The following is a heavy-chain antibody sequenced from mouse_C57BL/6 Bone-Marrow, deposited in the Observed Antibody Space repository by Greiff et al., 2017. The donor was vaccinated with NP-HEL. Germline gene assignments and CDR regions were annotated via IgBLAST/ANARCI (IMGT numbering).Heavy chain of an antibody. CDR3: ARRGDGYHAWFAY. D-gene: IGHD2-3*01. Sequence: VHLVESGGGLVQPGGSLKLSCAASGFTFSDYYMYWVRQTPEKRLEWVAHISNGGGSTYYPDTVKGRVTISRDNAKNTLYLQMSLLKSEDTATYYCARRGDGYHAWFAYWGQGTLVTVSA. J-gene: IGHJ3*01. CDR2: ISNGGGST. V-gene: IGHV5-12*01. CDR1: GFTFSDYY.